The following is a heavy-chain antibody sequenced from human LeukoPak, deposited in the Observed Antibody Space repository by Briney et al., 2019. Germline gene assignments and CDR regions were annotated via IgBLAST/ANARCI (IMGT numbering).Heavy chain of an antibody. CDR1: GGSFSGYY. Sequence: SETLSLTCAVYGGSFSGYYWSWIRQPPGKGLEWIGEINHSGSTNYNPSLKSRVTISVDTSKNQFSLKLSSVTAADTAVYYCARGVSSGGDYWGQGTLVTVSS. V-gene: IGHV4-34*01. D-gene: IGHD1-26*01. CDR2: INHSGST. CDR3: ARGVSSGGDY. J-gene: IGHJ4*02.